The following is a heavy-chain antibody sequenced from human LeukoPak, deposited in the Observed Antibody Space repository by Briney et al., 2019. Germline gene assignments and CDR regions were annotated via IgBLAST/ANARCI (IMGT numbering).Heavy chain of an antibody. CDR2: IRSKANSYAT. CDR1: GFTVSSNY. CDR3: TRPPYYYDSSA. D-gene: IGHD3-22*01. V-gene: IGHV3-73*01. J-gene: IGHJ4*02. Sequence: PGGSLRLSCAASGFTVSSNYMSWVRQAPGKGLEWVGRIRSKANSYATAYAASVKGRFTISRDDSKNTAYLQMNSLKTEDTAVYYCTRPPYYYDSSAWGQGTLVTVSS.